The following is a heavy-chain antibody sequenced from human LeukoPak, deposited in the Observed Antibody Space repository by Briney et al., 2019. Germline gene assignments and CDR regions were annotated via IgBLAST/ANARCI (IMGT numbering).Heavy chain of an antibody. J-gene: IGHJ3*02. CDR2: IYYSGST. CDR3: ARHRGYSYDAFDI. V-gene: IGHV4-59*08. CDR1: GGSISSYY. Sequence: SETLSLTCTVSGGSISSYYWSWIRQPPGKGLEWIGYIYYSGSTNYNPSLKSRVTISVDTSKNQISLKLSSVTAADTAVYYCARHRGYSYDAFDIWGQGTMVTVSS. D-gene: IGHD5-18*01.